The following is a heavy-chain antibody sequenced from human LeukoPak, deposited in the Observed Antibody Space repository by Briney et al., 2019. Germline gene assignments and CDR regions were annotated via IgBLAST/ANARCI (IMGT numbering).Heavy chain of an antibody. V-gene: IGHV3-33*01. D-gene: IGHD2-21*02. CDR1: GFTFSSYG. CDR2: IWYDGSNK. Sequence: GRSLRLSCAASGFTFSSYGMHWVRQAPGKGLEWVAVIWYDGSNKYYADSVKGRFTISRDNSKNTLYLQMNSLRAEDTAVYYCARDYFYCGGDCFVDQWGQGTLVTVSS. CDR3: ARDYFYCGGDCFVDQ. J-gene: IGHJ5*02.